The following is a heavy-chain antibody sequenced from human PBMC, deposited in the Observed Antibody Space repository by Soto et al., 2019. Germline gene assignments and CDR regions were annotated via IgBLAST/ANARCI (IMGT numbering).Heavy chain of an antibody. Sequence: PGVSLRVSCAAAGVSICGSYMTWVRQAPGKGLEWVSVMYSSGRTNYADSVRGRFTISRDNSENTLSLQMNSLRAEDTAIYYCARDMDWLDPWGQGTLVTVSS. CDR1: GVSICGSY. V-gene: IGHV3-53*01. D-gene: IGHD3-10*01. J-gene: IGHJ5*02. CDR3: ARDMDWLDP. CDR2: MYSSGRT.